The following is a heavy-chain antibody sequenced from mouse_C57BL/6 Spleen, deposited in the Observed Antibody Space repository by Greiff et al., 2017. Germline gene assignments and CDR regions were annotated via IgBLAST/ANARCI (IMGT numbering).Heavy chain of an antibody. CDR3: ARSGQLRLQDY. CDR1: GYAFSSSW. J-gene: IGHJ2*01. Sequence: QVQLKESGPELVKPGASVKISCKASGYAFSSSWMNWVKQRPGKGLEWIGRIYPGDGDTNYNGKFKGKATLTADKSSSTAYMQLSSLTSEDSAVYFCARSGQLRLQDYWGQGTTLTVSS. V-gene: IGHV1-82*01. D-gene: IGHD3-2*02. CDR2: IYPGDGDT.